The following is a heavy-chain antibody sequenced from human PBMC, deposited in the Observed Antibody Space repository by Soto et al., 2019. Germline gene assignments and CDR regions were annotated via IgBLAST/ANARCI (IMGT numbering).Heavy chain of an antibody. V-gene: IGHV4-61*01. CDR1: GGSVSSGSYY. CDR3: ARGSDIRLGYGEAPLYGMDV. D-gene: IGHD4-17*01. J-gene: IGHJ6*02. CDR2: IYTSGST. Sequence: QVQLQESGPGLVKPSETLSLTCTVSGGSVSSGSYYWSWIRQPPGKGLEWIGYIYTSGSTNYNPSLKSRVTMSVDTSKNQFSLKLSSVTAADTAVYYCARGSDIRLGYGEAPLYGMDVWGQGTTVTVSS.